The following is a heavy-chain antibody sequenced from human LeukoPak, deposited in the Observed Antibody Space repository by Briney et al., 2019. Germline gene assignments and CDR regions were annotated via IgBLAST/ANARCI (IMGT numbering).Heavy chain of an antibody. CDR1: GGTFSSYA. CDR3: ARSVDSDYGHVDV. J-gene: IGHJ6*02. Sequence: AASVKVSCKASGGTFSSYAISWVRQAPGQGLEWMGWISAYNGNTNYAQNLQGRVTMTTDTSTSTAYMELRSLRSDDTAVYYCARSVDSDYGHVDVWGQGTTVTVSS. CDR2: ISAYNGNT. V-gene: IGHV1-18*01. D-gene: IGHD4-17*01.